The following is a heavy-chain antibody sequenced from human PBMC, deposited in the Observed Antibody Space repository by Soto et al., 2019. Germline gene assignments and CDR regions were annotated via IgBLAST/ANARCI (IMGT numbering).Heavy chain of an antibody. Sequence: PGGSLRLSCAASGFTFDDYAMHWVRQAPGKGLEWVSGISWNSGSIGYADSVKGRFTISRDNAKNSLYLQMNSLRAEDTALYYCAKDMSLGEDVIHCSSTSCGVCWGQGTLVTVSS. CDR1: GFTFDDYA. CDR2: ISWNSGSI. CDR3: AKDMSLGEDVIHCSSTSCGVC. J-gene: IGHJ4*02. D-gene: IGHD2-2*01. V-gene: IGHV3-9*01.